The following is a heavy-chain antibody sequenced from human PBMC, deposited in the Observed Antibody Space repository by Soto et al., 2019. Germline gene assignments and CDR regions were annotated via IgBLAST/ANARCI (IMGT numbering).Heavy chain of an antibody. D-gene: IGHD1-1*01. CDR1: GGAFSSYA. Sequence: ASVKVSCKASGGAFSSYAISWVRQAPGQGLEWMGGIIPIFGTANYAQKFQGRVTITADESTSTAYMELSSLRSEDTAVYYCASSSELELLYYFDYWGQGTRVTVSS. CDR3: ASSSELELLYYFDY. J-gene: IGHJ4*02. CDR2: IIPIFGTA. V-gene: IGHV1-69*13.